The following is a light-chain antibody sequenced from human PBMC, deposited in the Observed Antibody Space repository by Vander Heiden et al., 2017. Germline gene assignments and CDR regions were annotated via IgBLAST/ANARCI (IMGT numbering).Light chain of an antibody. J-gene: IGKJ1*01. CDR1: QTIGGS. CDR2: GSF. V-gene: IGKV3-15*01. Sequence: EIMMTQSPATLSVSPGERATLSCRASQTIGGSLAWFQQKPGQAPRLLIFGSFTRATGIPARFSGSGSGTEFTLTITGLQSEDFALYYFQQYHDWQAFGQGTKVEI. CDR3: QQYHDWQA.